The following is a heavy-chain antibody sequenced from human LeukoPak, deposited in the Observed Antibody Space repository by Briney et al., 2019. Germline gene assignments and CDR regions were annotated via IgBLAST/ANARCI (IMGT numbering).Heavy chain of an antibody. J-gene: IGHJ4*02. CDR3: TSSYQWEPSDY. Sequence: GGSLRLSCTASGFTFGDYAMSWFRQAPGKGLEWVGFIRSKAYGGTTEYAASVKGRFTISRDDSKSIAHLQMNSLKTEDTAVYYCTSSYQWEPSDYWGQGTLVTVSS. CDR1: GFTFGDYA. D-gene: IGHD1-26*01. CDR2: IRSKAYGGTT. V-gene: IGHV3-49*03.